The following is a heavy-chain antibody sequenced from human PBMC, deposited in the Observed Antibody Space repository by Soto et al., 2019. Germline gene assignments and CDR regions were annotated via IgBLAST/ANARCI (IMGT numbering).Heavy chain of an antibody. CDR1: GGTFSSYT. J-gene: IGHJ4*02. Sequence: QVQLVQSGAEVKKPGSSVKVSCKASGGTFSSYTISWVRQAPGQGLEWMGRIIPILGIANYAQKFQGRVTITADKSTSTAYMELSSLRSEDTAVYYCAREPKVEATVGWGQGTLVTVSS. CDR3: AREPKVEATVG. V-gene: IGHV1-69*08. D-gene: IGHD1-26*01. CDR2: IIPILGIA.